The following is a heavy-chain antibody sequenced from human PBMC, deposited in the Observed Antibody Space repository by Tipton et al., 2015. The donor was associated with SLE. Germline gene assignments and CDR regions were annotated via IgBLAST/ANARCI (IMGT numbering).Heavy chain of an antibody. V-gene: IGHV3-23*01. CDR3: AKFEKTTDFYLDS. Sequence: SLRLSCATSGFTFSSYALSWVRRAPGKGLEWVSAISGGGGSTYYADFAKGRFSISIDKSKKTLFLQMNSLRVDDTATYYCAKFEKTTDFYLDSWGQGTLVSVSS. CDR2: ISGGGGST. J-gene: IGHJ4*02. CDR1: GFTFSSYA. D-gene: IGHD1/OR15-1a*01.